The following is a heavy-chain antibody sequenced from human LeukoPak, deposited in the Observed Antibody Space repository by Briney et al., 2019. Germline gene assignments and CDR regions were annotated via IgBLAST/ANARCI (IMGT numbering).Heavy chain of an antibody. CDR3: ARPLISSYRYTFDF. J-gene: IGHJ4*02. V-gene: IGHV4-38-2*01. Sequence: PSETLSLTCAVSGYSISSGYYWGWIRQPPGKGLEWIGSIYHSGSTYYNPSLKSRVTISVDTSKNQFSLKLSSVTAADTAVYYCARPLISSYRYTFDFWGQGTLVTVSS. D-gene: IGHD3-16*02. CDR1: GYSISSGYY. CDR2: IYHSGST.